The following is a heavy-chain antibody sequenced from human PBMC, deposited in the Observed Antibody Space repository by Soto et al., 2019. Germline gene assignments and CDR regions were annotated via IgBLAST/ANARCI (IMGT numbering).Heavy chain of an antibody. CDR3: AREENYYGSGSSNYYYYYGMDV. Sequence: GGSLRLSCAASGFTFSSYAMHWVRQAPGKGLEWVAVISYDGSNKYYADSVKGRFTISRDNSKNTLYLQMNSLRAEDTAVYYCAREENYYGSGSSNYYYYYGMDVWGQGTTVTVSS. CDR1: GFTFSSYA. D-gene: IGHD3-10*01. CDR2: ISYDGSNK. V-gene: IGHV3-30-3*01. J-gene: IGHJ6*02.